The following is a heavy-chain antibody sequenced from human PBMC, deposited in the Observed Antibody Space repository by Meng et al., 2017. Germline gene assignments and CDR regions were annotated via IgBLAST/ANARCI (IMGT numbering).Heavy chain of an antibody. Sequence: QVQLVQSGAEVKKPGAAVKVSCKASGYTFTSYYMHWVRQAPGQGLEWMGIINPSGGSTSYAQKFQGRVTMTRDTSTSTVYMELSSLRSEDTAVYYCASSSGWGDPVYDYWGQGTLVTVSS. D-gene: IGHD2-21*01. CDR1: GYTFTSYY. V-gene: IGHV1-46*01. CDR3: ASSSGWGDPVYDY. CDR2: INPSGGST. J-gene: IGHJ4*02.